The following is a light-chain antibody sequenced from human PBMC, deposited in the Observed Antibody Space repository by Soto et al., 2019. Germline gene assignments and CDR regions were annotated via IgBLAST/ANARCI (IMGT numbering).Light chain of an antibody. CDR1: QSIGVW. Sequence: DIQMTQSPSTLSASAGDRVTITCRASQSIGVWLAWYQQKPGTAPKLLIYKTSTLDSGVPLRFSGSGSGTEFTLTISSLQPDDFATYYCQQYINYFRTFGQGTKVDSK. V-gene: IGKV1-5*03. J-gene: IGKJ1*01. CDR2: KTS. CDR3: QQYINYFRT.